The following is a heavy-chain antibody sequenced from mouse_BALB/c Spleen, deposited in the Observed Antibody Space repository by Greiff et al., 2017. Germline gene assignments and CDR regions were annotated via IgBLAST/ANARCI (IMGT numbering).Heavy chain of an antibody. CDR3: ARYGSSYDYFDY. CDR1: GFTFSSYG. J-gene: IGHJ2*01. Sequence: EVKLMESGGDLVKPGGSLKLSCAASGFTFSSYGMSWVRQTPDKRLEWVATISSGGSYTYYPDSVKGRFTISRDNAKNTLYLQMSSLKSEDTAMYYCARYGSSYDYFDYWGQGTTLTVSS. D-gene: IGHD1-1*01. CDR2: ISSGGSYT. V-gene: IGHV5-6*01.